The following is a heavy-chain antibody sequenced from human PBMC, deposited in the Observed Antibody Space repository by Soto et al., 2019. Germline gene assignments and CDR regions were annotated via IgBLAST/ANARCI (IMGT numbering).Heavy chain of an antibody. J-gene: IGHJ4*02. V-gene: IGHV3-23*01. D-gene: IGHD3-10*01. CDR3: GTGRGGSGSLSPRVDV. CDR2: ISGGGDTT. Sequence: EVQLLESGGGLVQPGGSLRLSCAASGFTFNNYAMTWVRQAPGKGLEWVSAISGGGDTTSYADSVKGRFTISRDDSKNTLFLQKISLRGEDAAVEYCGTGRGGSGSLSPRVDVWGQGTLVTVSS. CDR1: GFTFNNYA.